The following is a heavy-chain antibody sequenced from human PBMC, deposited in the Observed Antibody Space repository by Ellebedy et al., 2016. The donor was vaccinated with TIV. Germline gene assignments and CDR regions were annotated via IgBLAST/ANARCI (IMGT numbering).Heavy chain of an antibody. Sequence: SETLSLTCSVSGDPMSNRNSYWAWIRQPPGRGLEWIGSVYYSGLTYHNPSLEGRVTISIDTSQNHFSMKLTSVTAADTAVYYCARQGDFYASGNFPYFDSWGHGTVVTVS. CDR2: VYYSGLT. V-gene: IGHV4-39*01. J-gene: IGHJ4*01. CDR1: GDPMSNRNSY. D-gene: IGHD2/OR15-2a*01. CDR3: ARQGDFYASGNFPYFDS.